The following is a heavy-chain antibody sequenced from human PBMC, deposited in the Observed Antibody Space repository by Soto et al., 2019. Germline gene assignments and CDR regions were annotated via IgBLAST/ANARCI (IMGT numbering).Heavy chain of an antibody. D-gene: IGHD6-19*01. CDR2: IYYSGST. J-gene: IGHJ4*02. V-gene: IGHV4-39*01. CDR1: GGSISSSSYY. CDR3: ARHAYRSGWADH. Sequence: SETLSLTCTVSGGSISSSSYYWGWIRQPPGKGLEWIGTIYYSGSTYYNPSLKSRVTISVDTSKNQFSLRLSSVTAADTAVYYCARHAYRSGWADHWGQGTLVTVSS.